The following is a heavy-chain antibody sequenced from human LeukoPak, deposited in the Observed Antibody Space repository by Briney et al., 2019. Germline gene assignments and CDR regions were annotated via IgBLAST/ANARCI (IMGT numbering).Heavy chain of an antibody. CDR1: GGTFNNYA. CDR3: AISSSGYTYGYVSGWFDP. D-gene: IGHD5-18*01. J-gene: IGHJ5*02. Sequence: SVKVSCKASGGTFNNYAISWVRQAPGQGLEWMGGIIHIFGTTNYAQKFQGRVTITADESTRTAWMELSSLRSEDTDVYYCAISSSGYTYGYVSGWFDPWGQGTLVTVSS. CDR2: IIHIFGTT. V-gene: IGHV1-69*01.